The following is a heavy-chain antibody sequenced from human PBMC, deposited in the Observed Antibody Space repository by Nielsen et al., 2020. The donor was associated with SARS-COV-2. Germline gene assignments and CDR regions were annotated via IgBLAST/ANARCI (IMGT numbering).Heavy chain of an antibody. Sequence: GGSLRLSCAASGFTFSSYWMHWVRQAPGKGLVWVSRINNDGSSTSYADSVKGRFTISRDNAKNTLYLQMNSLRAEDTAVYYCARAFEELGYCSSTSCPFDYWGQGTLVTVSS. CDR2: INNDGSST. J-gene: IGHJ4*02. D-gene: IGHD2-2*01. V-gene: IGHV3-74*01. CDR1: GFTFSSYW. CDR3: ARAFEELGYCSSTSCPFDY.